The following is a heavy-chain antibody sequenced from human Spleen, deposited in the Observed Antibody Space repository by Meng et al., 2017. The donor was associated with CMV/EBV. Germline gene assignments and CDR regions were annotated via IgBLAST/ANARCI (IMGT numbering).Heavy chain of an antibody. CDR2: IKQDGSQK. CDR3: ARGYYYDGSGYFHYYGMDV. Sequence: GESLKISCAASGFSFSDYWMNWVRRAPGRGLEWVASIKQDGSQKYYVDSVKGRFTISRDNAKNSLYLQMNSLRAEDTAVYYCARGYYYDGSGYFHYYGMDVWGQGTTVTVSS. V-gene: IGHV3-7*01. J-gene: IGHJ6*02. D-gene: IGHD3-22*01. CDR1: GFSFSDYW.